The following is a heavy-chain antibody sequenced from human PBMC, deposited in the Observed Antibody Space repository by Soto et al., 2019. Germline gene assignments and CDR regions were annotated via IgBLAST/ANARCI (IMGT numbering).Heavy chain of an antibody. CDR3: AIGYSSGWYAEYFQH. Sequence: QVQLVQSGAEVKKPGSSVKVSCKASGGTFSSYTISWVRQAPGQGLEWMGRIIPILGIANYAQKFQGRVTITADKSTSTAYMELSSLRSEDTAVYYCAIGYSSGWYAEYFQHWGQGTLVTVSS. D-gene: IGHD6-19*01. V-gene: IGHV1-69*02. CDR1: GGTFSSYT. J-gene: IGHJ1*01. CDR2: IIPILGIA.